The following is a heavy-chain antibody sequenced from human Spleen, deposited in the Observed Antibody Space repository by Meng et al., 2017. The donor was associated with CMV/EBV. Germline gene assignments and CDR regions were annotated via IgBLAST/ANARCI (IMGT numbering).Heavy chain of an antibody. CDR3: ARVSSTTVVVHPDF. D-gene: IGHD4-23*01. V-gene: IGHV4-59*12. Sequence: SETLSLTCTVSGGSISSYYWSWIRQPPGKGLEWIGYIYYSGSTNYNPSLKSRVTISVDTSKNQFSLRLSSVTAADTAVYYCARVSSTTVVVHPDFWGQGTLVTVSS. J-gene: IGHJ4*02. CDR1: GGSISSYY. CDR2: IYYSGST.